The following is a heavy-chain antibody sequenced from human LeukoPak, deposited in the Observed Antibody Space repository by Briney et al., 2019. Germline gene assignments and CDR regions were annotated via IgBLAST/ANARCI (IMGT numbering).Heavy chain of an antibody. V-gene: IGHV4-30-2*01. CDR1: GGSISSGGYY. CDR2: IYHSGST. D-gene: IGHD6-6*01. J-gene: IGHJ5*02. CDR3: ARVRALYSSSSNWFDP. Sequence: SETLSLTCTVSGGSISSGGYYWSWIRQPPGKGLEWIGYIYHSGSTYYNPSLKSRVTISVDRSKNQFSLKLSSVTAADTAVYYCARVRALYSSSSNWFDPWGQGTLVTVSS.